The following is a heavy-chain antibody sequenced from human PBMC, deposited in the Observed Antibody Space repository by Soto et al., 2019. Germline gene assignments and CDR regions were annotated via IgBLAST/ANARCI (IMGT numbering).Heavy chain of an antibody. D-gene: IGHD2-15*01. CDR2: IIPIFGTA. CDR3: ASVCSGGSCYGWFWFDP. J-gene: IGHJ5*02. Sequence: QVQLVQSGAEVKKPGSSVNVSCKASGGTFSSYAISWVRQAPGQGLEWMGGIIPIFGTANYAQKFQGRVTITADESTSTAYMELSSLRSEDTAVYYCASVCSGGSCYGWFWFDPWGQGTLVTVSS. CDR1: GGTFSSYA. V-gene: IGHV1-69*01.